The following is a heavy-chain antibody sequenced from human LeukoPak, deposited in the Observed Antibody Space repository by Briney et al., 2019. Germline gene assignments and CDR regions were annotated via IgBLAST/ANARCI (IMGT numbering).Heavy chain of an antibody. J-gene: IGHJ4*02. CDR1: GGSISGYY. D-gene: IGHD4-23*01. V-gene: IGHV4-59*01. CDR3: ARAAYGGNSALFDY. Sequence: PSETLSLTCSVSGGSISGYYWNWIRQPPGKGLEWVGHIYYSGSTNYNPSLKSRVTISVDTSKNQFPLKLSSVTAAGTAVYYCARAAYGGNSALFDYWGQGTLVTVSS. CDR2: IYYSGST.